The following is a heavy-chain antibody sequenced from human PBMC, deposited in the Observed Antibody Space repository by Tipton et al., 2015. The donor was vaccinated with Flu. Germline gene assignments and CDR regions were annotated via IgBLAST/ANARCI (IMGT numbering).Heavy chain of an antibody. CDR1: GDSIGCDYY. CDR2: IHKTGTT. CDR3: SRSTYYYGSGSSDY. D-gene: IGHD3-10*01. Sequence: TLSLTCSISGDSIGCDYYWAWIRQPPGKGLEWIGNIHKTGTTYFNPSLRSRVTFSVDTSKNQFSLRLTSVTAADTAVYYCSRSTYYYGSGSSDYWGQGTLVTVSS. J-gene: IGHJ4*02. V-gene: IGHV4-38-2*01.